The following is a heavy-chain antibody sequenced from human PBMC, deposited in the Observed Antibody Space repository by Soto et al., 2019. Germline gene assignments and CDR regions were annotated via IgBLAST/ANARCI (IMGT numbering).Heavy chain of an antibody. V-gene: IGHV3-72*01. CDR3: VRATPYVGFDS. J-gene: IGHJ4*02. Sequence: PGGSLRLSCAVSGFTFSDHYMDWIRQIPGSGLEWIVRTRNKANGYSTEYAASVRCRFTVSRDDSRSSLNLQMDSLRVEDTAVYYCVRATPYVGFDSWGQGALVTVSS. CDR1: GFTFSDHY. D-gene: IGHD3-16*01. CDR2: TRNKANGYST.